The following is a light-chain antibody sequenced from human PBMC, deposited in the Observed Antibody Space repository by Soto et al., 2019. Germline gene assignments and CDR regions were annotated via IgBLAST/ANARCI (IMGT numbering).Light chain of an antibody. J-gene: IGKJ4*01. Sequence: EIVMTQSPATLSLSPGERATLSCRASQSVSSYLAWYQHKPGPAPRLLIYDASNRATGIPARFSGSGSGTDFTLTISSLEPEEFAVYYCQQRSNWPLTFGGGTKVEIK. CDR1: QSVSSY. V-gene: IGKV3-11*01. CDR2: DAS. CDR3: QQRSNWPLT.